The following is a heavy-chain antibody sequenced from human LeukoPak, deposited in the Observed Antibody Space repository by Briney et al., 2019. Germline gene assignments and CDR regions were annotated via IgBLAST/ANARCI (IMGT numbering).Heavy chain of an antibody. Sequence: GGSLRLSCAASGFIFSSYSMTWVRQAPGKGLEWVSSITSSSIYIYYADSVKGRFTISRGNAKNSLYLQMNSLRAEDTAVYCCAREYCSGGSCYRIDSWGQGTLVTVSS. D-gene: IGHD2-15*01. CDR1: GFIFSSYS. J-gene: IGHJ4*02. V-gene: IGHV3-21*01. CDR3: AREYCSGGSCYRIDS. CDR2: ITSSSIYI.